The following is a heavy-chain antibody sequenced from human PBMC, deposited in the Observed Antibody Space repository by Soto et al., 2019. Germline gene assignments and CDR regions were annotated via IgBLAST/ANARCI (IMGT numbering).Heavy chain of an antibody. CDR3: ARERGLNIRGMVRGVYYYMDV. D-gene: IGHD3-10*01. CDR1: GGSISSYY. J-gene: IGHJ6*03. CDR2: IYYSGST. V-gene: IGHV4-59*01. Sequence: SETLSLTCTVSGGSISSYYWSWIRQPPGKGLEWIGYIYYSGSTNYNPSLKSRVTISVDTSKNQFSLKLSSVTAADTAVYYCARERGLNIRGMVRGVYYYMDVWGKGTTVTVSS.